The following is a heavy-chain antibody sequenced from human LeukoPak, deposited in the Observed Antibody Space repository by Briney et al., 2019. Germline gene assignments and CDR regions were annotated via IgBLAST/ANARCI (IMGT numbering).Heavy chain of an antibody. CDR2: INPNSGGT. CDR3: ARRGLPFPYWFDP. V-gene: IGHV1-2*06. J-gene: IGHJ5*02. CDR1: GYTFTGYY. Sequence: ASVKVSCKGSGYTFTGYYMHWVRQGPGQGLEWMGRINPNSGGTNYAQKFQGRVTMTRDTSISTAYMELSRLRSDDTAVYYCARRGLPFPYWFDPWGQGTLVTVSS. D-gene: IGHD2-21*01.